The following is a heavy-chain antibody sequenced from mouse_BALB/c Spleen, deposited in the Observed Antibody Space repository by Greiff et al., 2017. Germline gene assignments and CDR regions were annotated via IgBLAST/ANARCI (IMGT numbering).Heavy chain of an antibody. Sequence: QVQLKESGPGLVAPSQSLSITCTVSGFSLTSYGVHWVRQPPGQGLEWLGVIWAGGSTNYNSALMSRLSISKDNSKSQVYLKMNSLQTDDTAMYYCARKLTGPMDYWGQGTSVTVSS. D-gene: IGHD2-13*01. CDR1: GFSLTSYG. V-gene: IGHV2-9*02. CDR3: ARKLTGPMDY. J-gene: IGHJ4*01. CDR2: IWAGGST.